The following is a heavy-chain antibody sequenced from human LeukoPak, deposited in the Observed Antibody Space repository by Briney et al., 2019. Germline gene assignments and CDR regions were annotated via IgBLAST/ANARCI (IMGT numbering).Heavy chain of an antibody. D-gene: IGHD6-13*01. CDR2: ISAYNGNT. Sequence: GASVKVSYKASGYTFTSYGISWVRQAPGQGLEWMGWISAYNGNTNYAQKPQGRVTMTTDTSTSTAYMELRRLRSDDTAVYYCARVSKGSSWYGVKGNYYYYYYMDVWGKGTTVTVSS. CDR1: GYTFTSYG. V-gene: IGHV1-18*01. J-gene: IGHJ6*03. CDR3: ARVSKGSSWYGVKGNYYYYYYMDV.